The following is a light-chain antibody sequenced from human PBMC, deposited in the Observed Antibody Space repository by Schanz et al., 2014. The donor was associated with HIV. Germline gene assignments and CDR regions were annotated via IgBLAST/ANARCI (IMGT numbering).Light chain of an antibody. J-gene: IGLJ2*01. Sequence: QSVLTQPPSVSGAPGQRVTISCAGSSSNIGAGYDVHWYQQLPGTAPKLLIYSNNNRPSGVPDRFSGSKSGTSASLAISGLQSEDEADYYCASWDVSLNGPVFGGGTKLTVL. V-gene: IGLV1-40*01. CDR3: ASWDVSLNGPV. CDR1: SSNIGAGYD. CDR2: SNN.